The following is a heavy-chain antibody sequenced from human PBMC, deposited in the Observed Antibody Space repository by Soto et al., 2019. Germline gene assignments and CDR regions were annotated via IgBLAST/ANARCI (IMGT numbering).Heavy chain of an antibody. CDR1: GFSIQTSCF. V-gene: IGHV4-38-2*01. CDR2: ISHSGRA. CDR3: ARGRSFRLVGVPLDS. J-gene: IGHJ4*02. D-gene: IGHD3-16*02. Sequence: ASETLSLTCGVSGFSIQTSCFWGWIRQPPGKGLEWIGLISHSGRAISHPSFASRATISLDTTNNAFSLTLKSVTAADTAVYYCARGRSFRLVGVPLDSWGQGTLVTVSS.